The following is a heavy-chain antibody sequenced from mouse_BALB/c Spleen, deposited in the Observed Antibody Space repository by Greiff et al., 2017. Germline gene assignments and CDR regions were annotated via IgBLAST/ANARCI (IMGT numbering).Heavy chain of an antibody. CDR3: ARYPLLGRDAMDY. V-gene: IGHV1-63*02. J-gene: IGHJ4*01. CDR1: GYTFTNYW. CDR2: IYPGGGYT. D-gene: IGHD4-1*01. Sequence: QVHVKQSGAELVRPGTSVKISCKASGYTFTNYWLGWVKQRPGHGLEWIGDIYPGGGYTNYNEKFKGKATLTADTSSSTAYMQLSSLTSEDSAVYFCARYPLLGRDAMDYWGQGTSVTVSS.